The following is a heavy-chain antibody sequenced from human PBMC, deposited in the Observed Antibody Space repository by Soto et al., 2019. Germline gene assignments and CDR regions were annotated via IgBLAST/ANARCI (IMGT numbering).Heavy chain of an antibody. V-gene: IGHV3-30*18. CDR3: AKALSEPITGTLVIGY. J-gene: IGHJ4*02. D-gene: IGHD1-7*01. CDR2: ISYDGSNK. CDR1: GFTFSSYG. Sequence: QVQLVESGGGVVQPGRSLRLSCAASGFTFSSYGMHWVRQAPGKGLEWVVVISYDGSNKYYADSVKGRFTISRDNSKNTLYLQMNSLRAEDTAVYYCAKALSEPITGTLVIGYWGQGTLVTVSS.